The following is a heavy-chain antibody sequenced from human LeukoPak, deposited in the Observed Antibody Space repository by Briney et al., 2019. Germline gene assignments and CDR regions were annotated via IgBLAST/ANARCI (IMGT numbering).Heavy chain of an antibody. CDR1: KFTFSSYA. D-gene: IGHD6-13*01. CDR3: AKDPTSITATDTGY. Sequence: GGSLRLSCAASKFTFSSYAMSWVRQAPGKGLEWVSAISGSGGSTYYADSVKGRFTISRDNSKNTLYLQMNSLRAEDTAVYYCAKDPTSITATDTGYWGQGTLVTVSS. J-gene: IGHJ4*02. CDR2: ISGSGGST. V-gene: IGHV3-23*01.